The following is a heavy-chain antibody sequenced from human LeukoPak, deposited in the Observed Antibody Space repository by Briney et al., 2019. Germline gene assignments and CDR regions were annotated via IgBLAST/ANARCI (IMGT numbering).Heavy chain of an antibody. CDR2: IIPILGIA. J-gene: IGHJ4*02. CDR3: ARSYRNDYGTGY. D-gene: IGHD4-17*01. CDR1: GGTFSSYA. Sequence: ASVKVSCKASGGTFSSYAISWVREAPGQGLEWMGRIIPILGIANYAQKFQGRVTITADKSTSTAYMELSSLRSEDTAVYYCARSYRNDYGTGYWGQGTLVTVSS. V-gene: IGHV1-69*04.